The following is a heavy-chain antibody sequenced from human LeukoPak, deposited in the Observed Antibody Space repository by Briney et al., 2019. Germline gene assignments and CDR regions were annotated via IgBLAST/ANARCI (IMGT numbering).Heavy chain of an antibody. V-gene: IGHV3-21*01. Sequence: GGSLRLSCAASGFTFSSYWMSWVRQAPGKGLEWVSSISSSSSYIYYADSVKGRFTISRDNAKNSLYLQMNSLRAEDTAVYYCARDLSKNYYYYYGMDVWGQGTTVTVSS. CDR1: GFTFSSYW. J-gene: IGHJ6*02. CDR3: ARDLSKNYYYYYGMDV. CDR2: ISSSSSYI.